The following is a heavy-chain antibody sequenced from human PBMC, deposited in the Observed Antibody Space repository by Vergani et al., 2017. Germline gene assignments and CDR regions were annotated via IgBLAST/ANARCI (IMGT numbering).Heavy chain of an antibody. V-gene: IGHV4-38-2*01. J-gene: IGHJ5*02. CDR2: IYPSGNT. CDR1: GYSINSDFY. D-gene: IGHD3-9*01. Sequence: QVQLQESGPGLVKPSETLSLTCAVSGYSINSDFYWGWIRQPPGKGLEWIATIYPSGNTYYNPSLNSRLTMSVDTSKNQFSLKLSSVTAADTAVYYCARLLPYDILTGYPNWFDPWGQGTLVTVSS. CDR3: ARLLPYDILTGYPNWFDP.